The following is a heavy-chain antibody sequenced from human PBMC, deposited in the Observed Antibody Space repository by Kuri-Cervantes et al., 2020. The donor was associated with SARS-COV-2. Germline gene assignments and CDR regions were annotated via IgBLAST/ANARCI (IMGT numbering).Heavy chain of an antibody. CDR3: ASSGWRKPESDY. Sequence: SETLSLTCTVSGGSISSYYWSWIRQPPGKGLEWIGYIYYSGSTNYNPSLKSRVTISVDTSKNQFSLKLSSVTAADTAVYYCASSGWRKPESDYWGQGTLVTVSS. J-gene: IGHJ4*02. D-gene: IGHD6-19*01. V-gene: IGHV4-59*01. CDR2: IYYSGST. CDR1: GGSISSYY.